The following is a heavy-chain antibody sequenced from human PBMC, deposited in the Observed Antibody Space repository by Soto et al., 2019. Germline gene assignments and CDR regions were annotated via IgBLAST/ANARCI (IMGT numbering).Heavy chain of an antibody. CDR1: GYSISSGSYY. D-gene: IGHD2-15*01. V-gene: IGHV4-39*01. J-gene: IGHJ6*02. CDR2: IYYSGST. CDR3: ATRTVAAVFRWYYYYGMDA. Sequence: PSETLSLTCAVSGYSISSGSYYWGWIRQPPGKGLEWIGSIYYSGSTYYNPSLKSRVTISVDTSKNQFSLKLSSVIAADTAVYYCATRTVAAVFRWYYYYGMDAWGQGTTVTVSS.